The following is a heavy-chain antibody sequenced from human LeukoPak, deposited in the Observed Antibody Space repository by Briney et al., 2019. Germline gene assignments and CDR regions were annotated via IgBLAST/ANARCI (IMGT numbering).Heavy chain of an antibody. J-gene: IGHJ4*02. Sequence: GGSLRLSCVASGFTFTKCAMSWIRQAPGKGLEWVSAISGSGGSTYYADSVKGRFTISRDNSKNTLYLQMNSLRAEDTAVYYCAKSPTPMNYYDSSGYYSGGWFDYWGQGTLVTVSS. CDR3: AKSPTPMNYYDSSGYYSGGWFDY. CDR2: ISGSGGST. D-gene: IGHD3-22*01. CDR1: GFTFTKCA. V-gene: IGHV3-23*01.